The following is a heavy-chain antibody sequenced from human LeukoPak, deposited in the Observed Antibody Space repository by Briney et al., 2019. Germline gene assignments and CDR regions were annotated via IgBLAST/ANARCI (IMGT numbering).Heavy chain of an antibody. CDR1: GFTFSSYW. CDR3: AKGPGVVPAARGVQLWFGTFDY. CDR2: ISGSGGST. J-gene: IGHJ4*02. D-gene: IGHD2-2*01. Sequence: VQPGGSLRLSCAASGFTFSSYWMSWVRQAPGKGLEWVSAISGSGGSTYYADSVKGRFTISRDNSKNTLYLQMNSLRAEDTAVYYCAKGPGVVPAARGVQLWFGTFDYWGQGTLVTVSS. V-gene: IGHV3-23*01.